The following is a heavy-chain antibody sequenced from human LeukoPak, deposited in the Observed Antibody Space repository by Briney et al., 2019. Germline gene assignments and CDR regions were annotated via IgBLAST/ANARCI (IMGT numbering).Heavy chain of an antibody. CDR2: IYSGGST. CDR1: GFTVSSNY. V-gene: IGHV3-66*02. J-gene: IGHJ4*02. D-gene: IGHD5-12*01. CDR3: ARDRGSYAWDY. Sequence: GGSLRLSCAASGFTVSSNYMNWVRQAPGKGLEWVSVIYSGGSTCYADSVKGRFTISRDNSKNTLYLQMNSLRPEDTAVYYCARDRGSYAWDYWGQGTLVTVSS.